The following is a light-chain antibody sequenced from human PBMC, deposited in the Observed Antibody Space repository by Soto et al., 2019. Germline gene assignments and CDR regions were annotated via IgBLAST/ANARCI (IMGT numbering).Light chain of an antibody. J-gene: IGKJ2*01. CDR1: QSVSSSY. CDR2: GAS. V-gene: IGKV3-20*01. Sequence: EIVLTQSPGTLSLSPGERATLSCRASQSVSSSYLAWYQQKPGQAPRLLIYGASSWATGIPDRFSGSGSGTDFTLTISKLEPEDFAVYYWQQYGSSPRYTFGQGTKLEIK. CDR3: QQYGSSPRYT.